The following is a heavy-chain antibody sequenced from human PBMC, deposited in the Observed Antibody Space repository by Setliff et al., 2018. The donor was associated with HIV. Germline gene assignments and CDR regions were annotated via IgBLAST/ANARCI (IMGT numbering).Heavy chain of an antibody. Sequence: PSETLSLTCSVSGASVSRSFYYWGWIRQSPREGLEWIASVFYSGRTYYNPSLKSRATISVDASKNQFSLRLISVTAADTAVYYCTTTNYYEISGYYYYYMDVWGKGTTVTVS. V-gene: IGHV4-39*01. D-gene: IGHD3-22*01. J-gene: IGHJ6*03. CDR3: TTTNYYEISGYYYYYMDV. CDR1: GASVSRSFYY. CDR2: VFYSGRT.